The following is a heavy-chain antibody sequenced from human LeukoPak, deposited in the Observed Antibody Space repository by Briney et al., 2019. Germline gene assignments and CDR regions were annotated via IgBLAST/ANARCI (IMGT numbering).Heavy chain of an antibody. CDR1: GFTFKNAW. CDR3: TTDSLFGDDYNPDPFDY. Sequence: GGSLTLTCAVSGFTFKNAWMNWVCQAPGKGLERVSRIKTKTDGESTDYAAPVNDRFTISRDDSKDTLFLHMSNLKTEDTAVYYCTTDSLFGDDYNPDPFDYWGQGTLVAVSS. CDR2: IKTKTDGEST. V-gene: IGHV3-15*01. J-gene: IGHJ4*02. D-gene: IGHD5-24*01.